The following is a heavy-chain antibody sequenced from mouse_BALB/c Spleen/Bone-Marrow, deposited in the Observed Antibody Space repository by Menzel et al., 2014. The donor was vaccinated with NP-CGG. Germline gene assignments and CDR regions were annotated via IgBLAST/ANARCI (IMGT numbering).Heavy chain of an antibody. CDR1: GYTFSSYW. J-gene: IGHJ3*01. CDR3: ARPGLLSFPY. Sequence: QVQLQQSGAELMKPGASVKISCKATGYTFSSYWIEWVKQRPGHGLEWIGEILPGSGSTNYNDKFKGKATFTADTSSNTAYMQLSSLTSEDSAVYYCARPGLLSFPYWGQGTLVTVSA. CDR2: ILPGSGST. D-gene: IGHD2-13*01. V-gene: IGHV1-9*01.